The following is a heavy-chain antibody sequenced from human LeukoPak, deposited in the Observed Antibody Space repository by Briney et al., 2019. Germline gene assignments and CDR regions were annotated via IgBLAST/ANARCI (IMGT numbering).Heavy chain of an antibody. J-gene: IGHJ4*02. Sequence: SETLSLTCTVSGGSISNYYWSWIRQPPGKGLEWIGFVYYTGSTNYNPSLKSRVTISLDTSKNQFSLRLSSVTAAGTAVYYCVRAGYSFATGYYFDYWGQGTLVTVSS. CDR1: GGSISNYY. V-gene: IGHV4-59*08. CDR3: VRAGYSFATGYYFDY. D-gene: IGHD5-18*01. CDR2: VYYTGST.